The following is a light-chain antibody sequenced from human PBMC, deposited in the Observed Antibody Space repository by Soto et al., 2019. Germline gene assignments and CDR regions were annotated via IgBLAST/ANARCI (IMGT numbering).Light chain of an antibody. CDR1: SSDVGAYNR. CDR3: LSYTTSSSYV. Sequence: QSVLTQPASVSGSPGQSITISCTGTSSDVGAYNRVSWYQQHSGKAPKLMIYEVSNWPSGVSNRFSGSKSGNTASLTISGLQAEDEADYCCLSYTTSSSYVFGTGTKLTVL. J-gene: IGLJ1*01. V-gene: IGLV2-14*01. CDR2: EVS.